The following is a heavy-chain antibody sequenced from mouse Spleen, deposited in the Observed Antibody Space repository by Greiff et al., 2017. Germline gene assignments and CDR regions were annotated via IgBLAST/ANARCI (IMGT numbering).Heavy chain of an antibody. D-gene: IGHD2-1*01. CDR3: AKPYGNYDAMDY. V-gene: IGHV2-5*01. CDR2: IWRGGST. Sequence: VMLVESGPGLVQPSQSLSITCTVSGFSLTSYGVHWVRQSPGKGLEWLGVIWRGGSTDYNAAFMSRLSITKDNSKSQVFFKMNSLQADDTAIYYCAKPYGNYDAMDYWGQGTSVTVSS. J-gene: IGHJ4*01. CDR1: GFSLTSYG.